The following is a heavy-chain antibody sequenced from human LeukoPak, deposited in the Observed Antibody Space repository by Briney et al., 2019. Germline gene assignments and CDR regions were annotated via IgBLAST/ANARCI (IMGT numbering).Heavy chain of an antibody. Sequence: ASVKVSCKASGYTFTGYYMHWVRQAPGQGLEWMGWINPNSGGTNYAQKFQGRVTMTRDTSISTAYMELSRLRSEDTAVYYCARGGEMATIGYFDYWGQGTLVTVSS. CDR3: ARGGEMATIGYFDY. J-gene: IGHJ4*02. CDR1: GYTFTGYY. V-gene: IGHV1-2*02. D-gene: IGHD5-24*01. CDR2: INPNSGGT.